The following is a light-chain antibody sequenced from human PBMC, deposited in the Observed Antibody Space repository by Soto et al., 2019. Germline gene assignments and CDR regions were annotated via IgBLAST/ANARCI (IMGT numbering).Light chain of an antibody. J-gene: IGKJ1*01. CDR2: AAS. Sequence: IQMTQSPSSLSASVRDRVTTTCRASQTISSYLNWYHQKPGKAPKLLIYAASSLQSGVPSRFSGSGSGTEFTLTISRLQTDDFATYYCQQYNSFTWTVGQGTKVEIK. V-gene: IGKV1-39*01. CDR1: QTISSY. CDR3: QQYNSFTWT.